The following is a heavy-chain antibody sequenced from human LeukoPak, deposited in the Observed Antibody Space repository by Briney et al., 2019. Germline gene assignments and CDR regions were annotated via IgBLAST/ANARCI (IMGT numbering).Heavy chain of an antibody. V-gene: IGHV3-7*01. CDR3: ARGFRALDY. Sequence: GGSLRLSCAASGFTFSSYWMTWVRQAPGKGLDWVANIKQDGSEKYYVDSVKGRFTTSRDNAKNSLYLQMNSLSAEDTAVYYCARGFRALDYWGQGTLVTVSS. CDR1: GFTFSSYW. D-gene: IGHD3-10*01. J-gene: IGHJ4*02. CDR2: IKQDGSEK.